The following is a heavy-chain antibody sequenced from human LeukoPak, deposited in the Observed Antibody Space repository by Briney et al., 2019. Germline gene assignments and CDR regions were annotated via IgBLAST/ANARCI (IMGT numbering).Heavy chain of an antibody. V-gene: IGHV3-7*01. CDR3: ARSNPYYFDY. Sequence: GGSLRLSCAASGFTFSDYYMSWVRQAPGKGLEWVANIKQDGSEKYYVDSVKGRFTISRDNAKNSLYLQMNSLRAEDTAVYYCARSNPYYFDYWGQGTLVTVSS. CDR1: GFTFSDYY. CDR2: IKQDGSEK. J-gene: IGHJ4*02.